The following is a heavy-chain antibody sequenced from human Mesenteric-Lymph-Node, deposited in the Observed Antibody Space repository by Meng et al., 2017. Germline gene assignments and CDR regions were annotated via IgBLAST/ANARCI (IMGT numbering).Heavy chain of an antibody. J-gene: IGHJ6*02. V-gene: IGHV3-21*01. CDR2: ISSSSSYI. CDR3: ARRFTNSWYFNYYGMDV. Sequence: GESLKISCAASGFTFSSYSMNWVRQAPGKGLEWVSSISSSSSYIYYADSVKGRFTISRDNAKNSLYLQMNSLRAEDTAVYYCARRFTNSWYFNYYGMDVWGQETTVTVS. CDR1: GFTFSSYS. D-gene: IGHD6-13*01.